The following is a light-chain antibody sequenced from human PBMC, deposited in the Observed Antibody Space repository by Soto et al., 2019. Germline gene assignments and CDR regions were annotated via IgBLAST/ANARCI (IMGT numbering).Light chain of an antibody. J-gene: IGLJ1*01. Sequence: LTQPASVSGSPGQSITISCTGTSSDVGGYNYVSWYQQHPGKAPKLMIYDVSNRPSGVSNRFSGSKSGNTASLTISGLQAEDEADYYCSSYTSGSPYVFGTGTKVTVL. CDR2: DVS. CDR3: SSYTSGSPYV. CDR1: SSDVGGYNY. V-gene: IGLV2-14*01.